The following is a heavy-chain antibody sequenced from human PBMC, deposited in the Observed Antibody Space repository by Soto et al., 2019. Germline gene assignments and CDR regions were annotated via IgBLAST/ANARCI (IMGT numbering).Heavy chain of an antibody. CDR3: ARVFRLVKGEYDY. CDR2: ISYSGST. V-gene: IGHV4-59*01. CDR1: GDSISSYY. J-gene: IGHJ4*02. Sequence: SETLSLTCTVSGDSISSYYWSWIRQPPGKGLEWIGYISYSGSTNYNPSLKSRVTMSVDSSKNQLSLKLSSVTAADTAVYYCARVFRLVKGEYDYWGQGTLVTVSS. D-gene: IGHD3-16*01.